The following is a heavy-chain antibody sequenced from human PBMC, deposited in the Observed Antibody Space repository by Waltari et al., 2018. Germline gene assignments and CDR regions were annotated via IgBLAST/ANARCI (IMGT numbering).Heavy chain of an antibody. CDR2: INHSGST. V-gene: IGHV4-34*01. J-gene: IGHJ5*02. CDR1: GGSFSGYY. D-gene: IGHD2-21*01. Sequence: QVQLQQWGAGLLKPSETLSLTCAVYGGSFSGYYWSWIRQPPGKGLEWIGEINHSGSTNYNPSLKSRVNISVDTSKNQFSLKLSSVTAADTAVYYCARRGAYCGGDCYSSGWFDPWGQGTLVTVSS. CDR3: ARRGAYCGGDCYSSGWFDP.